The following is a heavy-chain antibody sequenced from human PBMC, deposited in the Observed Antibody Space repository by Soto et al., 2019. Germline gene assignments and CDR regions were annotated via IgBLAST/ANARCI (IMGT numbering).Heavy chain of an antibody. J-gene: IGHJ5*02. CDR2: INPNSGGT. V-gene: IGHV1-2*04. D-gene: IGHD2-2*01. Sequence: WASVKVSCKASGYTFTGYYMHWVRQAPGQGLEWMGWINPNSGGTNHAQKFQGWVTMTRDTSISTAYMELSRLRSDDTAVYYCARGENIVVVPAAMTYRFDPWGQGTLVTVSS. CDR3: ARGENIVVVPAAMTYRFDP. CDR1: GYTFTGYY.